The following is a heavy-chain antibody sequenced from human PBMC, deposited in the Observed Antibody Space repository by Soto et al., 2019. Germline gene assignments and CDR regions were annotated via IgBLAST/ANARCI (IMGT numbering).Heavy chain of an antibody. D-gene: IGHD3-10*01. CDR3: ARGLNSGSGSYYTNWFDP. CDR2: IYYSGST. Sequence: QVQLQESGPGLVKPSQTLSLTCTVSGGSISSGGYYWSWIRQHPGKGLEWLGYIYYSGSTYYNPSLKSRVTISVDTSKNQFSLKLSSVTAADTAVYYCARGLNSGSGSYYTNWFDPWGQGTLVTVSS. CDR1: GGSISSGGYY. J-gene: IGHJ5*02. V-gene: IGHV4-31*03.